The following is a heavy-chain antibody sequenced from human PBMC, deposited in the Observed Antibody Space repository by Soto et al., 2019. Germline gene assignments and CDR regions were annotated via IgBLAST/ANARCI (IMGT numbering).Heavy chain of an antibody. CDR1: GDSITTNGYY. V-gene: IGHV4-39*01. D-gene: IGHD2-8*01. J-gene: IGHJ4*02. CDR3: ARSHYTYGILIDY. Sequence: SETLSLTCSVSGDSITTNGYYWGWIRQPPGKGLQWIGNVYWTGSTFSHPSLTSRVFISVDTSKNEFSLRLTSVTAADTAVYYRARSHYTYGILIDYWHPGTLIAVS. CDR2: VYWTGST.